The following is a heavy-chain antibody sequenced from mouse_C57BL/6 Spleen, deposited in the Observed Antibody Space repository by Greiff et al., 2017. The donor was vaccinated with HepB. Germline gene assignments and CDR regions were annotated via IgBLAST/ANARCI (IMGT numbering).Heavy chain of an antibody. CDR1: GFTFSDVY. J-gene: IGHJ4*01. CDR3: ARDIYYAMDY. CDR2: SRNKANDYTT. Sequence: EVQGVESGGGLVQSGRSLRLSCATSGFTFSDVYMEWVRQAPGKGLEWIAASRNKANDYTTEYSASVKGRFIVSRDTSQSILFLQMNALRAEDTAIYYCARDIYYAMDYWGQGTSVTVSS. V-gene: IGHV7-1*01.